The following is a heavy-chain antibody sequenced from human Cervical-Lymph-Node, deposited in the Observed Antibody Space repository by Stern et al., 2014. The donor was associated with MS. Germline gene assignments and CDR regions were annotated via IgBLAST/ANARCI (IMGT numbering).Heavy chain of an antibody. CDR3: ARDRSGYYYDSSGYNNPPFDY. D-gene: IGHD3-22*01. CDR1: GFTFSSYS. J-gene: IGHJ4*02. CDR2: ISSSSSYI. V-gene: IGHV3-21*01. Sequence: EVQLVESGGGLVKPGGSLRLSCAASGFTFSSYSMNWVRQAPGKGLEWVSSISSSSSYIYYADSVKGRFTISRDNAKNSLYLQMNSLRAEDTAVYYCARDRSGYYYDSSGYNNPPFDYWGQGTLVTVSS.